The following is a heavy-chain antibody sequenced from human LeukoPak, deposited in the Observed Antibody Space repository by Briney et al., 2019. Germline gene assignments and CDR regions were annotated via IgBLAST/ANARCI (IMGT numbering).Heavy chain of an antibody. CDR1: GGSFSGYY. CDR3: ARTWMDV. J-gene: IGHJ6*04. V-gene: IGHV4-34*01. CDR2: INHSGST. Sequence: SETLSLTCAGYGGSFSGYYWSWIRQPPGKGLEWIGEINHSGSTNYNPSLKSGVTISVDTSKNQFSLKLSSVTAADTAVYYCARTWMDVWGKGTTVTVSS.